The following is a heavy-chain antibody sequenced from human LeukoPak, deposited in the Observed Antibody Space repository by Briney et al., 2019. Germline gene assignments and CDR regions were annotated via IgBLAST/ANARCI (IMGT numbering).Heavy chain of an antibody. CDR1: GFTFDDYA. V-gene: IGHV3-43*02. D-gene: IGHD6-19*01. CDR2: ISGDGGRT. CDR3: AKDILSGFYETFDY. Sequence: GGSLRLSRVVSGFTFDDYAMHWVRQGPGKGLEWVSLISGDGGRTYYADSVKGRFTISRDNSKNSLYLEMNSLRTEDTALYYCAKDILSGFYETFDYWGQGTLVTVSS. J-gene: IGHJ4*02.